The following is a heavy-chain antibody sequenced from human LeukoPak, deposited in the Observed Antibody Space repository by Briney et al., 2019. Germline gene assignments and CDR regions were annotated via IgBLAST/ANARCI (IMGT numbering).Heavy chain of an antibody. V-gene: IGHV3-7*01. Sequence: GGSLRLSCAASGFTFSSYWMSWVRQAPGKGLEWAANIKQDRSEKYYVDSVKGRFTISRDNAKNSLYLQMNSLRAEDTAVYYCARVASGYDYYFDYWGQGTLVTVSS. D-gene: IGHD5-12*01. CDR2: IKQDRSEK. J-gene: IGHJ4*02. CDR3: ARVASGYDYYFDY. CDR1: GFTFSSYW.